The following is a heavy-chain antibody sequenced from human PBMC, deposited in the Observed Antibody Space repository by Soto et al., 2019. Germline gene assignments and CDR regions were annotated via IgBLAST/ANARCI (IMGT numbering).Heavy chain of an antibody. CDR1: GFTFSSYG. J-gene: IGHJ4*02. CDR3: AKVRTIFGVVKRSFDY. CDR2: ISYDGRNK. V-gene: IGHV3-30*18. Sequence: QVQLVESGGGVVQPGRSLRLSCAASGFTFSSYGMHWVRQAPGKGLEWVAAISYDGRNKYYADTLKGRFTISIDNSKSPLYLQLHSLRAEDTAGYYCAKVRTIFGVVKRSFDYLGQGTLVAVS. D-gene: IGHD3-3*01.